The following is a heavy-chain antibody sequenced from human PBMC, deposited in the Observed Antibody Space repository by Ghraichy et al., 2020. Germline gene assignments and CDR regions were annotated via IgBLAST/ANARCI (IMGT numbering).Heavy chain of an antibody. J-gene: IGHJ5*02. Sequence: SETLSLTCTVSGGSISSYYWSWIRQPPGKGLEWIGYIYYSGSTNYNPSLKSRVTISVDTSKNQFSLKLSSVTAADTAVYYCTRDGGNFDWLFDPWGQGTLVTVSS. CDR1: GGSISSYY. V-gene: IGHV4-59*01. CDR2: IYYSGST. CDR3: TRDGGNFDWLFDP. D-gene: IGHD3-9*01.